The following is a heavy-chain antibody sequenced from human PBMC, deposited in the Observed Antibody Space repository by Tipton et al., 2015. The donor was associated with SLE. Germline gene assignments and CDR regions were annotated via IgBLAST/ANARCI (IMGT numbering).Heavy chain of an antibody. Sequence: TLSLTCAVYGGSFSGYYWSWFRQPPGKGLEWIGEINDRGNTNYNPSLKSRVTISVDASKNQFSLKLSTVTAADTAVYYCARRDGSRDYYYMDVWGKGTTVTVSS. J-gene: IGHJ6*03. CDR1: GGSFSGYY. D-gene: IGHD1-1*01. V-gene: IGHV4-34*01. CDR3: ARRDGSRDYYYMDV. CDR2: INDRGNT.